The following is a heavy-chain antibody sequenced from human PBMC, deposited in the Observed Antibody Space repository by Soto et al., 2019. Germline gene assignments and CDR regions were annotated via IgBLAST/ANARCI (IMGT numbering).Heavy chain of an antibody. CDR2: IKRDGSEK. J-gene: IGHJ4*02. D-gene: IGHD3-9*01. CDR1: GFTFSSYW. V-gene: IGHV3-7*01. CDR3: ARGRIDWDFDY. Sequence: EVQLVESGGGLVQPGGSLRLSCAASGFTFSSYWMSWVRQAPGKGLEWVANIKRDGSEKYYVDSVKGRFTISRDNAKNSLYLQIDSLRAEDTAVYYCARGRIDWDFDYWGQGTLVTVSS.